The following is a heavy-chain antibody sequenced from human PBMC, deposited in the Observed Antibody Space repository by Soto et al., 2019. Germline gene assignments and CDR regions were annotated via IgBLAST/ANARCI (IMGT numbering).Heavy chain of an antibody. Sequence: QVQLQESGPGLVKPSQTLSLTCTVSGGSISSGGYYWSWIRQHPGKGLEWIGYVYYSGSTDYNPSLKSRVTMSVDTSKNQFSLEMSSVTAADTAVYYCARDKTQGWFAPWGQGTLVTVSS. V-gene: IGHV4-31*03. CDR2: VYYSGST. J-gene: IGHJ5*02. CDR1: GGSISSGGYY. CDR3: ARDKTQGWFAP.